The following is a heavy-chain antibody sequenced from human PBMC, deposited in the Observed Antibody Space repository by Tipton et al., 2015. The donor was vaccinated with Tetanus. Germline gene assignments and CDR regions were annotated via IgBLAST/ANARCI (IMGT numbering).Heavy chain of an antibody. V-gene: IGHV4-31*03. CDR2: IYYTGNT. Sequence: TLSLTCTVSGGSIRSGGFYWSWIRQHPVKGLEWIGYIYYTGNTHYNPSLKSRVTISVDTSKNQFSLKLSSVTAADTAVYYCARRSVSARFDDWGQGTLVTVSS. D-gene: IGHD6-6*01. CDR3: ARRSVSARFDD. CDR1: GGSIRSGGFY. J-gene: IGHJ4*02.